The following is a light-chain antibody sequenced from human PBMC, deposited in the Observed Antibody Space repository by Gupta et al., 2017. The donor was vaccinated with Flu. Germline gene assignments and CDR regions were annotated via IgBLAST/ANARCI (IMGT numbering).Light chain of an antibody. J-gene: IGKJ1*01. CDR3: QHENTYSKT. Sequence: DIQMTQSPSTLSASVGDRVTFTCRASQSISSWLAWFQQKPGKAPKLLIYKASTLESGVPSRFSGSGSGTEFTLTISILQPDDFATYYCQHENTYSKTFGQGTKLEI. CDR2: KAS. V-gene: IGKV1-5*03. CDR1: QSISSW.